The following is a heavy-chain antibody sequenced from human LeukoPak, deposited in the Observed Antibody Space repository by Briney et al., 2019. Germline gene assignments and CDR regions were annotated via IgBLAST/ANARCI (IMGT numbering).Heavy chain of an antibody. J-gene: IGHJ4*02. CDR3: ARHAGGDYPRSYFDY. D-gene: IGHD4-17*01. CDR2: IYYSGST. V-gene: IGHV4-39*01. CDR1: GGSISSSSYY. Sequence: PSETLSLTCTVSGGSISSSSYYWGWIRQPPGKGLEWIGSIYYSGSTYYNPSLKSRVTISVDTSKNQFSLKLSSVTAADTAVYYCARHAGGDYPRSYFDYWGQGTLVTVSS.